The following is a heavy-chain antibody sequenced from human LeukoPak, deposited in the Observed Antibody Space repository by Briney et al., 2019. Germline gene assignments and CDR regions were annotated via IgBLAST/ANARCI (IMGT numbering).Heavy chain of an antibody. D-gene: IGHD6-19*01. CDR2: ISAYNGNT. V-gene: IGHV1-18*01. J-gene: IGHJ5*02. Sequence: ASVKVSCKASGYTFTNYGISWVRQAPGQGLEWMGWISAYNGNTNYAQKLQGRVTMTTDTSTSTAYMELRSLRSDDTAVYYCARVPGIAVAGPDWFDPWGQGTLVTVSS. CDR3: ARVPGIAVAGPDWFDP. CDR1: GYTFTNYG.